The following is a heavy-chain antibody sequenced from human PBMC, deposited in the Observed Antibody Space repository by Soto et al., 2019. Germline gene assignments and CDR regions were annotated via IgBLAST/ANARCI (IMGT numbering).Heavy chain of an antibody. CDR2: ISSSSSYI. J-gene: IGHJ6*02. V-gene: IGHV3-21*01. Sequence: GGSRRLSCAASGFTFSSYSMNWVRQAPGKGLEWVSSISSSSSYIYYADSVKGRFTISRDNAKNSLYLQMNSLRAEDTAVYYCARVYCSGGSCYSPLTYSYYGMDVWGQGTTVTVSS. CDR3: ARVYCSGGSCYSPLTYSYYGMDV. D-gene: IGHD2-15*01. CDR1: GFTFSSYS.